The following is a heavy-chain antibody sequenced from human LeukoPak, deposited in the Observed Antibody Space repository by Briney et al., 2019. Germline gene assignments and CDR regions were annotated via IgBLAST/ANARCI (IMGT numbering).Heavy chain of an antibody. V-gene: IGHV3-53*01. CDR3: ALPRYGSGSYTDY. CDR2: IYSGGST. D-gene: IGHD3-10*01. CDR1: GFTVSSNY. J-gene: IGHJ4*02. Sequence: GGSLRLSCAASGFTVSSNYMSWVRQAPGQGLEWVSVIYSGGSTYYADSVKGRFTISRDNSKNTLYLQMNSLRAEDTAAYYCALPRYGSGSYTDYWGQGTLVTVSS.